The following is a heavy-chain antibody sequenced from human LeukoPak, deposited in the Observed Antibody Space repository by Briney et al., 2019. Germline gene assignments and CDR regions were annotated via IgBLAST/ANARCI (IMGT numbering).Heavy chain of an antibody. J-gene: IGHJ4*02. D-gene: IGHD3-10*01. Sequence: ASVKVSCKASGYTFTGYYMHWVRQAPGQGLEWMGRINPNSGGTNYAQKFQGRVTMTGDTSISTAYMELSRLRSDDTAVYYCARLWFGELLSRANHFDYWGQGTLVTVSS. CDR2: INPNSGGT. V-gene: IGHV1-2*06. CDR1: GYTFTGYY. CDR3: ARLWFGELLSRANHFDY.